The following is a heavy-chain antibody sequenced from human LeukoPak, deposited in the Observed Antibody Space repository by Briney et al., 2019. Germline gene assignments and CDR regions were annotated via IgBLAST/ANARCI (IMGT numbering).Heavy chain of an antibody. Sequence: GGSLRLSCAASGFTFSDYYMTWIRQAPGKRLEWISYISSSGITIYYADSAKGRFTISRDNAKNSLYLQMNSLRAEDTAVYYCAMYYFDSGGYAQGWGQGTLVTVSS. V-gene: IGHV3-11*04. D-gene: IGHD3-22*01. J-gene: IGHJ4*02. CDR3: AMYYFDSGGYAQG. CDR2: ISSSGITI. CDR1: GFTFSDYY.